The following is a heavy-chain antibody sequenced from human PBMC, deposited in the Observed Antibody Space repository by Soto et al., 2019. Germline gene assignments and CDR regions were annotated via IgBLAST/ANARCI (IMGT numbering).Heavy chain of an antibody. D-gene: IGHD3-10*01. CDR1: GFSFSDYE. Sequence: GSLRLSCAASGFSFSDYEMNWVRQTPGKGLEWLSYISSSGGTIKYADSVKGRFTISRDNAKNSLYLQMHSLRADDTAVYYCARDAFEIYYKFGLDVWGQGTPVTVSS. V-gene: IGHV3-48*03. CDR3: ARDAFEIYYKFGLDV. CDR2: ISSSGGTI. J-gene: IGHJ6*02.